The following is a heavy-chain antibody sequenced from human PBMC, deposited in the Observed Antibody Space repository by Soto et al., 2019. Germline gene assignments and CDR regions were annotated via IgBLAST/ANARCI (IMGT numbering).Heavy chain of an antibody. CDR1: GFTFSSYG. CDR3: ARGPYYYGSGNWFDP. CDR2: IWYDGSNK. D-gene: IGHD3-10*01. Sequence: GGSLRLSCAASGFTFSSYGMHWVRQAPGKGLEWVAVIWYDGSNKYYADSVKGRFTISRDNSKNTLYLQMNSLRAEDTAVYYCARGPYYYGSGNWFDPWGQGTLVTVSS. J-gene: IGHJ5*02. V-gene: IGHV3-33*01.